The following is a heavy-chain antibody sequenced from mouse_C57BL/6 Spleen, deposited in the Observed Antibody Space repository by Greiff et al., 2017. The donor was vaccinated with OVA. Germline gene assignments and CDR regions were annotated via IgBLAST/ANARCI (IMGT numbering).Heavy chain of an antibody. Sequence: VMLVESGPGLVAPSQSLSITCTVSGFSLTSYAISWFRQPPGKGLEWLGVIWTGGGTNDNSALTSRLSISKNNSKSQVFLIMNSLQTDDTAMYYCARNVYYPYYAMDYWGQGTSVTVSS. J-gene: IGHJ4*01. V-gene: IGHV2-9-1*01. CDR3: ARNVYYPYYAMDY. D-gene: IGHD1-1*01. CDR1: GFSLTSYA. CDR2: IWTGGGT.